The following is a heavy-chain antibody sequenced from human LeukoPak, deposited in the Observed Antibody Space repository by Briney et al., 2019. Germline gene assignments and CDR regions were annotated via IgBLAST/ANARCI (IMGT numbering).Heavy chain of an antibody. CDR2: ISSSSSNI. Sequence: GGSLRLSCAASGFTFSSYSMNWVRQAPGKGLEWVSYISSSSSNIYYADSVKGRFTISRDNAKNSLYLQMNSLRGEDTAVYYCARDRRYSYGPDYWGQGTLVTVSS. CDR3: ARDRRYSYGPDY. J-gene: IGHJ4*02. V-gene: IGHV3-48*01. D-gene: IGHD5-18*01. CDR1: GFTFSSYS.